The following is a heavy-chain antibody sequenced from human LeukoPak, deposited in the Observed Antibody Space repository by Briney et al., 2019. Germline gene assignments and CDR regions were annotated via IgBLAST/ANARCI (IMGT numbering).Heavy chain of an antibody. V-gene: IGHV3-64*01. D-gene: IGHD6-6*01. J-gene: IGHJ5*02. Sequence: GGSLRLSCAASGFTFSSYAMSWVRQAPGKGLEYVSAISSNGGSTYYANSVKGRFTISRDNSKNTLYLQMGSLRAEDMAVYYCARSSEQLEPSTPNWFDPWGQGTLVTVSS. CDR2: ISSNGGST. CDR1: GFTFSSYA. CDR3: ARSSEQLEPSTPNWFDP.